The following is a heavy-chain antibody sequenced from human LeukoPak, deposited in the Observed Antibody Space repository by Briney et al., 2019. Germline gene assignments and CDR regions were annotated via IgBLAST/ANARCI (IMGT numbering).Heavy chain of an antibody. J-gene: IGHJ3*02. D-gene: IGHD3-10*01. V-gene: IGHV3-23*01. CDR1: GFTFSSYA. CDR2: ISGSGGST. Sequence: SGGSLRLSCAASGFTFSSYAMSWVRQAPGKGLEWVSAISGSGGSTYYADSVKGRFTISRDNSKNTLYLQMNSLRAEDTAVYYCARSIYASGSFYTFDIWGQGTMVTVSS. CDR3: ARSIYASGSFYTFDI.